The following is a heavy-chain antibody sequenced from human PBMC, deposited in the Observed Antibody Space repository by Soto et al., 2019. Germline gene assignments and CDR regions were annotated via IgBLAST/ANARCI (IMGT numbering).Heavy chain of an antibody. Sequence: QVQLVQSGAEVKNPGASVKVSCKASGYTFTRYGIGWARQAPGQGLEWRGWINTYNGNTNYAQNVQGRVTLTTDTSPSTAYMELRSLRSNDTAIYYCAMVDVYVTPSPQDVWGQGTTVIVSS. CDR3: AMVDVYVTPSPQDV. CDR1: GYTFTRYG. V-gene: IGHV1-18*01. CDR2: INTYNGNT. J-gene: IGHJ6*02. D-gene: IGHD3-16*01.